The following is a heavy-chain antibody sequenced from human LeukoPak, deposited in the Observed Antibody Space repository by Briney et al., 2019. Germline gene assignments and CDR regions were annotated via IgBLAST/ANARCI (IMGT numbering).Heavy chain of an antibody. CDR3: AKGAAAGKVDWFDP. D-gene: IGHD6-13*01. CDR2: ITGYGAT. CDR1: GFTFSNFA. J-gene: IGHJ5*02. Sequence: GGSLRLSCAASGFTFSNFAMMWVRQAPGTGLQWVSTITGYGATFYADSVRGRFTIFRDTSMNTLFLQMNSLGGEDTAVYYCAKGAAAGKVDWFDPWGQGTLVTVSS. V-gene: IGHV3-23*01.